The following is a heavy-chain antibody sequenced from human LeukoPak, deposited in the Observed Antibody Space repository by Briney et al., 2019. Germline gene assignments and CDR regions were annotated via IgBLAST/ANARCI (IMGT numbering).Heavy chain of an antibody. Sequence: GESLKISCKGSGSSFTTYWIGWGRQLPGKGLEGMGIIYPVDSDIRISPSFQGQVTISVDKSISTAYLQWSSLKASDTAIYYCARRAVVIGVGYFDYWGQGTLVTVSS. CDR3: ARRAVVIGVGYFDY. V-gene: IGHV5-51*01. D-gene: IGHD4-23*01. CDR2: IYPVDSDI. J-gene: IGHJ4*02. CDR1: GSSFTTYW.